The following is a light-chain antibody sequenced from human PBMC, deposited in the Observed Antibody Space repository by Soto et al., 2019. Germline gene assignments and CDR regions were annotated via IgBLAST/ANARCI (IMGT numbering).Light chain of an antibody. CDR3: QQANSFPIT. V-gene: IGKV1D-12*01. CDR2: AAS. CDR1: QGISSW. Sequence: DIQMTQSPSSVSASVGVRVTITCRASQGISSWLAWYQKKPGKAPKLLIYAASSLQSGVPSRFSGSGSGTDFTLTISSLQPEDFATYYCQQANSFPITFGQGTRLEIK. J-gene: IGKJ5*01.